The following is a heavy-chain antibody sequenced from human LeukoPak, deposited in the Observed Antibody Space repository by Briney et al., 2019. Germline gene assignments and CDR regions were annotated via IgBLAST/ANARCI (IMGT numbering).Heavy chain of an antibody. V-gene: IGHV3-74*01. Sequence: GGSLRLSCAASGFTFSTYWMHWVRQDPGKGLVWVSRISSDASITSYANPVKGRFTISRDDAKNTLYLQMNSLRAEDTALYYCATSARTYIGSSLDYWGQGTLVTVSS. CDR3: ATSARTYIGSSLDY. CDR1: GFTFSTYW. D-gene: IGHD2-15*01. CDR2: ISSDASIT. J-gene: IGHJ4*02.